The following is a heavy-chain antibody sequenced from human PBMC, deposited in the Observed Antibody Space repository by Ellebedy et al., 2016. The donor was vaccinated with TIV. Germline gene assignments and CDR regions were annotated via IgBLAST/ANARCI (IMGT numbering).Heavy chain of an antibody. CDR2: IHHSGST. CDR1: GGSISSGGFS. V-gene: IGHV4-30-2*01. D-gene: IGHD3-10*01. CDR3: ASYGSGSYGGWFDS. Sequence: SETLSLXXAVSGGSISSGGFSWSWIRQPPGKGLEWIGYIHHSGSTSYNPSLKSRVTISVDRSTNQFSLKLSSVTAADTAVYYCASYGSGSYGGWFDSWGQGILVTVSS. J-gene: IGHJ5*01.